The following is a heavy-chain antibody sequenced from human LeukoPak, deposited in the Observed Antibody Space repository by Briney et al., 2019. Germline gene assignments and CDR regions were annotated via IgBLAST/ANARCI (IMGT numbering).Heavy chain of an antibody. Sequence: GASVKVSCKASGYTFTGYYMHWVRQAPGQGLEWMGWINPNSGGTNYAQKFQGRVTMTRDTSISTAYMELSRLRSDDTAVYYCARDQYVAYCGGDCDEPFVYWGQGTLVTVSS. J-gene: IGHJ4*02. CDR3: ARDQYVAYCGGDCDEPFVY. CDR1: GYTFTGYY. V-gene: IGHV1-2*02. D-gene: IGHD2-21*02. CDR2: INPNSGGT.